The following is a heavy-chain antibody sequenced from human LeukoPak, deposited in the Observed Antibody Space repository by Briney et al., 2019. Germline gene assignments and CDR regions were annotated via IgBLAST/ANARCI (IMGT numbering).Heavy chain of an antibody. J-gene: IGHJ4*02. CDR3: ARALLNYYDSSGYYYGDY. CDR1: GYAFTTYG. V-gene: IGHV1-18*01. D-gene: IGHD3-22*01. CDR2: ISAYNGNT. Sequence: ASVKVSCKASGYAFTTYGIAWVRQAPGQGLEWMGWISAYNGNTNSAQKLQGRVTMTTDTSTSTAYMELRSLRSDDTAVYYCARALLNYYDSSGYYYGDYWGQGTLVTVSS.